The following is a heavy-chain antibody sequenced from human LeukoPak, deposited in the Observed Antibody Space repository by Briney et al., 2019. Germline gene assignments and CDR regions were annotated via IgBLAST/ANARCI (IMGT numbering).Heavy chain of an antibody. Sequence: ASVKVSCKASGYTFTSYGISWVRQAPGQGLEWMGWISAYNGNTNYAQKLQGRVTMTTDTSTSTAYMELRSLRSDDTAVYYCARAMIQITPFAFDIWGQGTMVTVSS. CDR1: GYTFTSYG. CDR2: ISAYNGNT. J-gene: IGHJ3*02. V-gene: IGHV1-18*01. CDR3: ARAMIQITPFAFDI. D-gene: IGHD3-16*01.